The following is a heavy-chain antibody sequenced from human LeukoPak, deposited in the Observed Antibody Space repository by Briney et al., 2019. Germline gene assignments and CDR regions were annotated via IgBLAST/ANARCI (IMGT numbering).Heavy chain of an antibody. CDR3: ARFHSNFHRPDED. J-gene: IGHJ4*02. CDR2: IYYSGST. Sequence: RSSETLSLTCTVSGGSISSSSYYWGWIRQPPGKGLEWIGRIYYSGSTYYNPSLKSRVTISVDTSKNQFSLKLSSVTAADMAVYYCARFHSNFHRPDEDWGQGTLVTVSS. V-gene: IGHV4-39*01. D-gene: IGHD4-11*01. CDR1: GGSISSSSYY.